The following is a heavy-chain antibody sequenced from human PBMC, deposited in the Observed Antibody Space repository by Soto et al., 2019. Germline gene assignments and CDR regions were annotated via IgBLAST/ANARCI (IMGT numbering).Heavy chain of an antibody. CDR3: ARDRGVVLVPADHYYYYGMDV. CDR2: IIPIFGTA. Sequence: QVQLVQSGAEVKKPGSSVKVSCKASGGTFSSYASSWVRQAPGQGLEWMGGIIPIFGTANYAQKFQGRVTITADESTSTAYMELSSLRSEDTAVYYCARDRGVVLVPADHYYYYGMDVWGQGTTVTVSS. D-gene: IGHD2-2*01. V-gene: IGHV1-69*12. J-gene: IGHJ6*02. CDR1: GGTFSSYA.